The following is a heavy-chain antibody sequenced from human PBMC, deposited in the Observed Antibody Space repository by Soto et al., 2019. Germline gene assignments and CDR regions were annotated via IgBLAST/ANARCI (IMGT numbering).Heavy chain of an antibody. V-gene: IGHV1-69*13. Sequence: SVKVSCKTSGYTFTRYAMHWVRQAPGQGLEWMGGIIPIFGTANYAQKFQGRVTITADESTSTAYMELSSLRSEDTAVYYCATSPIGIPGYSSSWYAFDYWGQGTLVTVSS. CDR3: ATSPIGIPGYSSSWYAFDY. J-gene: IGHJ4*02. D-gene: IGHD6-13*01. CDR2: IIPIFGTA. CDR1: GYTFTRYA.